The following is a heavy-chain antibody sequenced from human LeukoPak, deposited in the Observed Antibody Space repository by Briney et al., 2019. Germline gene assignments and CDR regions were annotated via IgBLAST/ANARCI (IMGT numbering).Heavy chain of an antibody. CDR1: GGSISSSSYY. Sequence: PSETLSLTCTVSGGSISSSSYYWGWIRQPPGKGLEGIVSIYYSGSTYYNPSLKSRVTISVDTSKNQFSLKLSSVTAADTAVYYCARRGSGSYYKGTPLDYWGQGTLVTVSS. D-gene: IGHD3-10*01. CDR3: ARRGSGSYYKGTPLDY. V-gene: IGHV4-39*01. J-gene: IGHJ4*02. CDR2: IYYSGST.